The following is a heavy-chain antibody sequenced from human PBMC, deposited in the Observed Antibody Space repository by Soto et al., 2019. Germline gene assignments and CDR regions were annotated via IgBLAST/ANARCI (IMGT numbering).Heavy chain of an antibody. V-gene: IGHV4-59*08. CDR2: IYYSGST. CDR1: GGSISSYY. CDR3: ARQGREGHYDFWSGYYPEGDYYYYYMDV. D-gene: IGHD3-3*01. Sequence: SETLSLTCTVSGGSISSYYWSWIRQPPGKGLEWIGYIYYSGSTNYNPSLKSRVTISVDTSKNQFSLKLSSVTAADTAVYYCARQGREGHYDFWSGYYPEGDYYYYYMDVWGKGTTVTVSS. J-gene: IGHJ6*03.